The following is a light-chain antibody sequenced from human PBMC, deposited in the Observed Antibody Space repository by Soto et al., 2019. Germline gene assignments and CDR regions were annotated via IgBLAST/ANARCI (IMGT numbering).Light chain of an antibody. J-gene: IGKJ5*01. CDR3: QQLFDSPIT. CDR2: HTS. Sequence: EIVLTQSPATLSSSPGERATLSCRASQTVNSRLAWYQHKPGQAPRLLIYHTSNRATGIPARFSGSGSGTDFTLTINSLAPEDFATYYCQQLFDSPITFGQGTRLEIK. CDR1: QTVNSR. V-gene: IGKV3-11*01.